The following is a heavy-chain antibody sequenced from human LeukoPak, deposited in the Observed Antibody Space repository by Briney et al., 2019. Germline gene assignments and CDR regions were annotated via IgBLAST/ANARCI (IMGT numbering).Heavy chain of an antibody. CDR1: GASISSNSFY. Sequence: SSETLSLTCSVSGASISSNSFYWGWIRQPPGKGLEWNGTIYYNGDTFYNPSLQSLVTMSVHTSASQFSLKLPSVTAAETAVYYCAVLLYRHYHWFDSWGRGTPVSVSS. CDR3: AVLLYRHYHWFDS. J-gene: IGHJ5*01. V-gene: IGHV4-39*01. D-gene: IGHD3-16*02. CDR2: IYYNGDT.